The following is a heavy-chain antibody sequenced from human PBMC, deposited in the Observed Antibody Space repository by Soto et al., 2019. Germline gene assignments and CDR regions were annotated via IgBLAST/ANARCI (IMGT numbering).Heavy chain of an antibody. CDR2: ISWNSGSI. J-gene: IGHJ5*02. V-gene: IGHV3-9*01. CDR3: AKDREGGWVLSSGFDP. CDR1: GFTFDDYA. D-gene: IGHD3-3*01. Sequence: EVQLVESGGGLVQPGRSLRLSCAASGFTFDDYAMHWVRQAPGEGLEWVSGISWNSGSIGYADSVKGRFTISRDNAKNSLYLQMNSLRAEDTALYYCAKDREGGWVLSSGFDPWGQGTLVTVSS.